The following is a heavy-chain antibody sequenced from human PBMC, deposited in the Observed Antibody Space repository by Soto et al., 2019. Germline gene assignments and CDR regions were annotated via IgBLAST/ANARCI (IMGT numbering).Heavy chain of an antibody. V-gene: IGHV1-69*01. D-gene: IGHD2-2*01. Sequence: QVQLVQSGAEVKKPGSSVKVSCKASGGTFSSYAISWVRQAPGQGLEWMGGIIPIFGTANYAQKFQGRVTITADEFTSTAYMELSSLRSEDTAVYYCARALGYCSSTSCFYYGMDVWGQGTTVTVSS. CDR3: ARALGYCSSTSCFYYGMDV. CDR1: GGTFSSYA. CDR2: IIPIFGTA. J-gene: IGHJ6*02.